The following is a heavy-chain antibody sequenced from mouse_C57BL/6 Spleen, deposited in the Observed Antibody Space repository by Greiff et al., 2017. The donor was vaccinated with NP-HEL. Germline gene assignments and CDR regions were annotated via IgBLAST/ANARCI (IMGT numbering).Heavy chain of an antibody. D-gene: IGHD2-5*01. CDR3: ATPIYYSTRGDY. J-gene: IGHJ2*01. CDR1: GYTFTSYW. Sequence: QVQLKQPGAELVKPGASVKVSCKASGYTFTSYWMHWVKQRPGQGLEWIGRIHPSDSDTNYNQKFKGKATLTVDKSSSTAYMQLSSLTSEDSAVYYCATPIYYSTRGDYWGQGTTLTVSS. V-gene: IGHV1-74*01. CDR2: IHPSDSDT.